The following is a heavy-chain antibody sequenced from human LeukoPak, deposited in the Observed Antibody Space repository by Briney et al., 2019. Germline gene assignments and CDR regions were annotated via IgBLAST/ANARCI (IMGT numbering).Heavy chain of an antibody. CDR1: GFTVSSNY. J-gene: IGHJ6*03. D-gene: IGHD6-13*01. CDR2: IYSGGST. Sequence: GGSLRLSCAASGFTVSSNYMSWVRQAPGKGLEWVSVIYSGGSTYYADSVKGRFTISRDNSKNTLYLQMNSLRAEDTAVYYCARDRGIAAPMDVWGKGTTVTISS. V-gene: IGHV3-66*02. CDR3: ARDRGIAAPMDV.